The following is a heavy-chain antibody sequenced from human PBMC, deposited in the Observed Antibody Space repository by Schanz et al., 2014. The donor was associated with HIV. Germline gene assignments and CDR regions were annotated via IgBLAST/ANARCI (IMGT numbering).Heavy chain of an antibody. CDR2: MNPKSGDT. CDR1: GYTFTDYD. D-gene: IGHD2-8*01. V-gene: IGHV1-8*01. J-gene: IGHJ5*02. CDR3: ARRGVYSLPPDNRFDP. Sequence: QVQLVQSGAEVKKPGASVKVSCKASGYTFTDYDISWVRQATGQGPEWMGWMNPKSGDTAYAQRFQGRVTMTRDISISTAYLELSSLTSEDTAVYYCARRGVYSLPPDNRFDPWGQGTLVTVSS.